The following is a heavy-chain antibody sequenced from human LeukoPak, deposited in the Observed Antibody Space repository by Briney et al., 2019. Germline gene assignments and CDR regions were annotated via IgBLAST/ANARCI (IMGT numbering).Heavy chain of an antibody. D-gene: IGHD3-16*02. Sequence: GASVKVSCRASGYTFTSYYMHWVRQAPGQGLEWMGTINPSGGSTSYAQKFQGRVTLTRDMSTSTVYMELSSLRSDDTAVYYCAVLRLGELSLIDYWGQGTLVTVSS. CDR1: GYTFTSYY. CDR2: INPSGGST. CDR3: AVLRLGELSLIDY. J-gene: IGHJ4*02. V-gene: IGHV1-46*01.